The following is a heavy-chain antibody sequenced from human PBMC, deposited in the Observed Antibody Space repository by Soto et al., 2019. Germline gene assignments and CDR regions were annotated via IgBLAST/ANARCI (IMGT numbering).Heavy chain of an antibody. CDR1: GFTFSSYS. J-gene: IGHJ4*02. D-gene: IGHD3-22*01. Sequence: GGSLRLSCAASGFTFSSYSMNWVRQAPGKGLEWVSSISSSSSYIYYADSVKGRFTISRDNAKNSLYLQMNSLRAEDTAVYYSARAPRGYYDSSVYLDGGQGTLVTVSS. V-gene: IGHV3-21*01. CDR2: ISSSSSYI. CDR3: ARAPRGYYDSSVYLD.